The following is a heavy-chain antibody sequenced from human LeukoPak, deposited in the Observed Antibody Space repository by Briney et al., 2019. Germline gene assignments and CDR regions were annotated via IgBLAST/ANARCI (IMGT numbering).Heavy chain of an antibody. J-gene: IGHJ4*02. CDR3: ARDLYGGSYDL. V-gene: IGHV3-21*01. CDR2: VSSSSSYI. Sequence: GGSLRLSCAASGFTFSSYSMNWVRQAPGKGLEWVSSVSSSSSYIYYADSVKGRFTISRDNAKNSLYLQMDSLRAEDTAVYYCARDLYGGSYDLWGQGTLVTVSS. D-gene: IGHD1-26*01. CDR1: GFTFSSYS.